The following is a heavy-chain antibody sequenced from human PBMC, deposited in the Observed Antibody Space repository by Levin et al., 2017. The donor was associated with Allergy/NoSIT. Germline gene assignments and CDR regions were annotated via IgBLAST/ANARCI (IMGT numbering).Heavy chain of an antibody. CDR2: IYYSGST. D-gene: IGHD1/OR15-1a*01. J-gene: IGHJ5*02. V-gene: IGHV4-31*03. CDR1: GGSISSGGYY. CDR3: ARKAHSNRGRMAGGFDP. Sequence: SQTLSLTCTVSGGSISSGGYYWSWIRQHPGKGLEWIGYIYYSGSTYYNPSLKSRVTISVDTSKNQFSLKLSSVTAADTAVYYCARKAHSNRGRMAGGFDPWGQGTLVTVSS.